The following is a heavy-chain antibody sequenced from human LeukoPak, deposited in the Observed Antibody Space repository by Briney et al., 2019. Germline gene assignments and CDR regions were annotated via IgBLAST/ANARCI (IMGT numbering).Heavy chain of an antibody. V-gene: IGHV3-23*01. CDR2: ISGSGGST. CDR3: ARDGHGDYLFDY. Sequence: GGSLRLSCAASGFTFSSYSMSWVRQAPGKGLEWVSAISGSGGSTYYADSVKGRFTISRDNSKNSLYLQMNSLRDEDTAVYYCARDGHGDYLFDYWGQGTLVTVSS. D-gene: IGHD4-17*01. CDR1: GFTFSSYS. J-gene: IGHJ4*02.